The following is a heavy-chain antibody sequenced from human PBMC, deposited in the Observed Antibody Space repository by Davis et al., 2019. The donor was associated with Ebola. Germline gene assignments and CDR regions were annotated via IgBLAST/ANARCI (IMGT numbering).Heavy chain of an antibody. CDR1: GESFRGYF. D-gene: IGHD3-10*01. V-gene: IGHV4-34*01. J-gene: IGHJ6*02. CDR3: ARGLRGDDYSDGMDV. Sequence: SDPLSSTFALLGESFRGYFWGWTRQPPGKGLEWIVRIDHSGNTNYNLSLKRRVTLSVDTSNNQFSLNLRSVTAADTAVYYCARGLRGDDYSDGMDVWGQGATVTVSS. CDR2: IDHSGNT.